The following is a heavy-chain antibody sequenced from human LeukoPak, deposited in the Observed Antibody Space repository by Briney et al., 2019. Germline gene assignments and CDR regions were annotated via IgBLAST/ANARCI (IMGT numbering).Heavy chain of an antibody. CDR1: GFTFSDYY. J-gene: IGHJ4*02. Sequence: GGSLRLSCAASGFTFSDYYTSWIRQAPGKGLEWVSYISSSSSTIYYADSVKGRFTISRDNAKNSLYLQMNSLRAEDTAVYYCARDGSYYYDSSGYYPYYFDYWGQGTLVTVSS. D-gene: IGHD3-22*01. V-gene: IGHV3-11*04. CDR2: ISSSSSTI. CDR3: ARDGSYYYDSSGYYPYYFDY.